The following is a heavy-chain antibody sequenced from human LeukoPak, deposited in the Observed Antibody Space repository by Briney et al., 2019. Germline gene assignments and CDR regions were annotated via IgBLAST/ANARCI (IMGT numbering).Heavy chain of an antibody. J-gene: IGHJ3*02. Sequence: GSLRLSCAASGFTVSSNYMSWVRQAPGKGLEWVSVIYSGGSTYYADSVKGRFTISRDSSKNTLYLQMNSLRAEDTAVYYCARDPRGHIAVAEYAFDIWGQGTMVTVSS. CDR1: GFTVSSNY. V-gene: IGHV3-53*01. D-gene: IGHD6-19*01. CDR2: IYSGGST. CDR3: ARDPRGHIAVAEYAFDI.